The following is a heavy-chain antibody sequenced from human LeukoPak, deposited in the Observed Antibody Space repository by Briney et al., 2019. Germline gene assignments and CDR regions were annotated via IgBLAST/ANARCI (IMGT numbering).Heavy chain of an antibody. Sequence: GGSLRLSCAASGFTFSSYWMSWVRQAPGKGLEWVANIKQDGSEKYYVDSVKGRFTISRDNSKNTLYLQMNSLRAEDTAVYYCARDYYGSGSPFDYWGQGTLVTVSS. V-gene: IGHV3-7*01. CDR3: ARDYYGSGSPFDY. J-gene: IGHJ4*02. CDR1: GFTFSSYW. D-gene: IGHD3-10*01. CDR2: IKQDGSEK.